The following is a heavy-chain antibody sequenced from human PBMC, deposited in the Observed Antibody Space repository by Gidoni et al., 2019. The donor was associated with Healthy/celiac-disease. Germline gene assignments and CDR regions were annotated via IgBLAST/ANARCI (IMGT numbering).Heavy chain of an antibody. CDR1: SGYY. CDR3: ARGLRWYLDWFDP. D-gene: IGHD2-15*01. Sequence: SGYYWSRIRQPPGKGLEWFGGINHSGSTNYNPSLKSRVTISVDTSKNQFSLKLSSVTAADTAVYYCARGLRWYLDWFDPWGQGTLVTVSS. CDR2: INHSGST. J-gene: IGHJ5*02. V-gene: IGHV4-34*01.